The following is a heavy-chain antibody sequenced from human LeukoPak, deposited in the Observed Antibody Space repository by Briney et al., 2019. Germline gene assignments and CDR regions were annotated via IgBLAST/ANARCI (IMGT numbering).Heavy chain of an antibody. Sequence: SETLSLTCTVSGVSMSSSPYYWGWIRQPPGKGLEWIGTIYDSGNTNYNPSLRSRLTISVDTSRNQFSLELSSVTAADTAVYYCARHDCDSSRCSVNWFDPWGRGTLVTVSS. D-gene: IGHD2/OR15-2a*01. J-gene: IGHJ5*02. V-gene: IGHV4-39*01. CDR2: IYDSGNT. CDR1: GVSMSSSPYY. CDR3: ARHDCDSSRCSVNWFDP.